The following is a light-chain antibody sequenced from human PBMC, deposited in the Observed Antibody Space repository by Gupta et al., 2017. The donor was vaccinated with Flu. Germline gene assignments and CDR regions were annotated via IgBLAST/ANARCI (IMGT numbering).Light chain of an antibody. J-gene: IGKJ3*01. CDR2: GAS. Sequence: EIVMTQSPASLSVSPGERATLSCTAAQSVNDNLTWYQQKSGQGPRLLIYGASTRATGIPARFSGSGSGTEFTLTISSLQSEDFAVYYCQQYNDWPLTFGPGTKVDIK. CDR3: QQYNDWPLT. V-gene: IGKV3-15*01. CDR1: QSVNDN.